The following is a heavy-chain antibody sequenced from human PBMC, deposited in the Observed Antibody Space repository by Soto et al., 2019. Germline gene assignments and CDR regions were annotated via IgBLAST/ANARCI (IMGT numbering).Heavy chain of an antibody. CDR3: AKGRGEEYYYYGMDV. D-gene: IGHD4-17*01. Sequence: GGSLRLSCAASGFTFSSYGMHWVRQAPGKGLEWVAVISYDGSNKYYADSVKGRFTISRDNSKNTLYLQMNSLRAEDTAVYYCAKGRGEEYYYYGMDVWGQGTTVTVSS. CDR1: GFTFSSYG. J-gene: IGHJ6*02. V-gene: IGHV3-30*18. CDR2: ISYDGSNK.